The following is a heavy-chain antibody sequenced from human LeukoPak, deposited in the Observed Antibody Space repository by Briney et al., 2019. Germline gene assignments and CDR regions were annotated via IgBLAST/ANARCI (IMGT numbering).Heavy chain of an antibody. CDR2: IYYSGIT. J-gene: IGHJ4*02. CDR3: ARVRALSYYDSSGDLYYFQY. CDR1: GGSISSYY. V-gene: IGHV4-59*01. Sequence: SETLSLTCTVSGGSISSYYWSWLRQPPGKGLGWIGFIYYSGITDYNPSLKSRVTISVDTSKNQFSLKLSSVTAADTAVYYCARVRALSYYDSSGDLYYFQYWGQGTLVTVSS. D-gene: IGHD3-22*01.